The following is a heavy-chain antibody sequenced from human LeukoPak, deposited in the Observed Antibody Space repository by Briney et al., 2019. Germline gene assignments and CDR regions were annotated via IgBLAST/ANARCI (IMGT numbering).Heavy chain of an antibody. Sequence: ASVKVSCKASGGTFSNYPIIWVRQAPGRGLEWLGGIIPIYGTANYGLMFQGRITLTAHESTATAYMELRSLTSDDTAMYFCATHTGGYNYWWFDIWGQGTLVTVSS. CDR1: GGTFSNYP. J-gene: IGHJ5*02. CDR3: ATHTGGYNYWWFDI. D-gene: IGHD5-24*01. CDR2: IIPIYGTA. V-gene: IGHV1-69*13.